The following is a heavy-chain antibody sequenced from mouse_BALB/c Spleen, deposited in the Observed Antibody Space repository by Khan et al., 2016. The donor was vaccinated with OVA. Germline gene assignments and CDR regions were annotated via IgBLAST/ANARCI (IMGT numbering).Heavy chain of an antibody. J-gene: IGHJ3*01. D-gene: IGHD1-1*02. V-gene: IGHV5-4*02. CDR2: ISDGGSYT. Sequence: EVQLVESGGGLVKPGGSLKLSCAASGFTFSDYYMYWVRQTPEKRLEWVATISDGGSYTYYPDSVKGRFTISRDDAKNNLYLQMRSLKSEDTAMYYCARGFYGGPFTYWGQGTLVTVSA. CDR3: ARGFYGGPFTY. CDR1: GFTFSDYY.